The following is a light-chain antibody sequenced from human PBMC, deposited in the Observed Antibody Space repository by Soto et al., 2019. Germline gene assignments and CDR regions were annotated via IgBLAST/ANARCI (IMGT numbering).Light chain of an antibody. V-gene: IGLV2-14*01. J-gene: IGLJ2*01. CDR2: EVT. CDR1: GSDVGGYDY. CDR3: CSYAGGYTHAV. Sequence: QSALTQPASVSGSPGQSITISCTGTGSDVGGYDYVSWYQHHPGKAPKVMIYEVTNRPSGVSTRFSGSKSGNTASLTISGLLAEDEADYYCCSYAGGYTHAVFGGGTKLTVL.